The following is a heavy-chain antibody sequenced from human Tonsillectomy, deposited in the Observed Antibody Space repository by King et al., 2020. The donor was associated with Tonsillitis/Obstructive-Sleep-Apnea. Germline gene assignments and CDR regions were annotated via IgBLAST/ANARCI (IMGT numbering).Heavy chain of an antibody. CDR1: GFTFSTYA. J-gene: IGHJ5*02. CDR2: ISYDGSNK. Sequence: QVQLVESGGGVVQPGRSLRLSCAASGFTFSTYAMHWVRQAPGKGLEWVAVISYDGSNKYYADSVKGRFTISRDNSKNTLYLQMNSLRAEDTAVYYCARGYYEAWTLIDPWGQGTLVTVSS. CDR3: ARGYYEAWTLIDP. D-gene: IGHD2/OR15-2a*01. V-gene: IGHV3-30*04.